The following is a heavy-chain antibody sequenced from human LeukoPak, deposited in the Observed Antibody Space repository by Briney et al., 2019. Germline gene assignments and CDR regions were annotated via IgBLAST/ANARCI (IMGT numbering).Heavy chain of an antibody. CDR1: GDSISSYY. D-gene: IGHD3-16*01. J-gene: IGHJ6*03. CDR3: ARQGDLYYYYYMDV. V-gene: IGHV4-4*09. Sequence: SETLSLTCTVSGDSISSYYWSWIRQPPGKGLEWIGFIYTSGSTNYNPSLKSRVTISVDTSKNQFSLKLSSVTAADTAVYYCARQGDLYYYYYMDVWGKGTTDTVSS. CDR2: IYTSGST.